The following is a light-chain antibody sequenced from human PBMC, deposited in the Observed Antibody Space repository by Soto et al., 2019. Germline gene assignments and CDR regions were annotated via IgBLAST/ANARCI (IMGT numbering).Light chain of an antibody. CDR3: SSYTRTSTVK. V-gene: IGLV2-14*01. Sequence: QSALTQPASVAGSPGQSITISCTGTISDVGLYNYVSWYQHHPGKAPKLMIYDVSDRPSGVSNRFSGSKSGNTASRAISGLQAEDEGDYYCSSYTRTSTVKFGGGTKLPVL. J-gene: IGLJ2*01. CDR1: ISDVGLYNY. CDR2: DVS.